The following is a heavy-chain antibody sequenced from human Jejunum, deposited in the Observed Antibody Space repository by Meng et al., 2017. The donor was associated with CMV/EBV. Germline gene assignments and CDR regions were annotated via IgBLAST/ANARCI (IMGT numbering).Heavy chain of an antibody. CDR1: GYTFSTYT. CDR2: ISTNTGTP. D-gene: IGHD2/OR15-2a*01. V-gene: IGHV7-4-1*02. Sequence: QVQVGRTGFRLKRPGASVKVSFKASGYTFSTYTINWVRQAHGRGLEWMGWISTNTGTPTYTQGFTGRFVFSLDTSVSTAYLQISSLKAEDTAVYYCARGGNFDPWGQGTLVTVSS. J-gene: IGHJ5*02. CDR3: ARGGNFDP.